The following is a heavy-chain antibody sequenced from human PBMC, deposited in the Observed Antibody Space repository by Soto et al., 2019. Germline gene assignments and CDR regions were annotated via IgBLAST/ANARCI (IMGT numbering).Heavy chain of an antibody. CDR2: IYTSGST. CDR3: ARDRHSSSWSYFDY. Sequence: PSETLSLTCTVSGGSISSYYWSWIRQPAGKGLEWIGRIYTSGSTDYNPSLKSRVTMSVDTSKNQFSLKLSSVTAADTAVYYCARDRHSSSWSYFDYWGQGTLVTVSS. J-gene: IGHJ4*02. CDR1: GGSISSYY. V-gene: IGHV4-4*07. D-gene: IGHD6-13*01.